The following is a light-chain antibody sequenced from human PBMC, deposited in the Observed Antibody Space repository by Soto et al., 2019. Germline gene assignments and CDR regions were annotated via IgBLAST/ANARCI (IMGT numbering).Light chain of an antibody. J-gene: IGLJ3*02. CDR3: SLYTISRV. V-gene: IGLV2-14*01. Sequence: QSVLTQPASVSGSPGQSITISCTGTTSDFCDYKYISWYQQHPGKVPKLIIYEVTNRPSGGSTRFSASRSVNTASLTVSGGQAEDDADYYCSLYTISRVFGGGTKRTVL. CDR1: TSDFCDYKY. CDR2: EVT.